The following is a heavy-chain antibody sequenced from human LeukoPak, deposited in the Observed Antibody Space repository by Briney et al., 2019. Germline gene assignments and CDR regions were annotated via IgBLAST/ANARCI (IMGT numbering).Heavy chain of an antibody. D-gene: IGHD6-19*01. CDR3: TIAVAGDYYYYGMDV. J-gene: IGHJ6*02. V-gene: IGHV3-73*01. Sequence: GGSLRLSCAASGFTFSGSAIHWVRQASGKGLEWVGRIRTKAYSYATAYAASVKGRFTISRDDSKNTAYLQMNSLKTEDTAVYYCTIAVAGDYYYYGMDVWGQGTTVTVSS. CDR2: IRTKAYSYAT. CDR1: GFTFSGSA.